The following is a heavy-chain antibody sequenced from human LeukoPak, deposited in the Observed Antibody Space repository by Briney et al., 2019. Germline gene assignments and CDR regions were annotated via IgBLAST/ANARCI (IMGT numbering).Heavy chain of an antibody. V-gene: IGHV4-59*01. CDR2: IYYSGST. Sequence: SETLSLTCTVSGGSISSYYWSWIRQPPGKGLGWIGYIYYSGSTNYNPSLKSRVTISVDTSKNQFSLKLSSVTAADTAVYYCARDPYDFWSGYPYWCFDLWGRGTLVTVSS. J-gene: IGHJ2*01. CDR1: GGSISSYY. D-gene: IGHD3-3*01. CDR3: ARDPYDFWSGYPYWCFDL.